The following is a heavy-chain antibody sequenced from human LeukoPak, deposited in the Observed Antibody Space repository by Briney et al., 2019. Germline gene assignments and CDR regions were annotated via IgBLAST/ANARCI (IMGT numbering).Heavy chain of an antibody. Sequence: ASVKVSCKASGYTFTGYYIHWVRQAPGQGLEWMGWINPNSGGTDYAQKFQGRVTMTRDTSISTAYMELSRLRSDDTAVYYCARVGGLLFGVGPDAFEIRGQGTMVTVSS. J-gene: IGHJ3*02. CDR1: GYTFTGYY. CDR3: ARVGGLLFGVGPDAFEI. V-gene: IGHV1-2*02. CDR2: INPNSGGT. D-gene: IGHD3-3*01.